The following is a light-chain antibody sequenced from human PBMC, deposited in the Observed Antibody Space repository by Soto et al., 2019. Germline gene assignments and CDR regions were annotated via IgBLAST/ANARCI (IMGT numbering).Light chain of an antibody. CDR2: DAS. CDR3: QQRSNWPRT. J-gene: IGKJ1*01. CDR1: QSVSSY. V-gene: IGKV3-11*01. Sequence: ELVLTQSPATLSLSPGERATLSCRASQSVSSYLAWYQQKPGQAPRLLIYDASNRATGIPARFSGSESGTDLTITIRSLEPEDCEVYYGQQRSNWPRTFGQGTKVDIK.